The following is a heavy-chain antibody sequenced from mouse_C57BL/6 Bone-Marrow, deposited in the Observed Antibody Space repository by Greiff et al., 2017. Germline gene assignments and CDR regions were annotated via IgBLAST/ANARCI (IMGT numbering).Heavy chain of an antibody. J-gene: IGHJ2*01. CDR3: ARNGITTGLDY. V-gene: IGHV2-2*01. CDR2: IWSGGST. CDR1: GFSLTSYG. Sequence: QVQLQQSGPGLVQPSQSLSITCTVSGFSLTSYGVHWVRQSPGQGLEWLGVIWSGGSTDYYAAFISRLSIIKDNSKSQVFFKMNSLQAADTAIYYCARNGITTGLDYWGQGTTLTVSS. D-gene: IGHD1-1*01.